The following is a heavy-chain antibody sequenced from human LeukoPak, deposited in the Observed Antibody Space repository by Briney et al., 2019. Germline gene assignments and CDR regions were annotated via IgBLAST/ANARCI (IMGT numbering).Heavy chain of an antibody. V-gene: IGHV3-33*01. D-gene: IGHD2-21*02. J-gene: IGHJ6*02. CDR1: GFPFSSYG. CDR2: IWSVGGAE. Sequence: GGSLRLSCVASGFPFSSYGMHWVRQAPGKGLEWVAVIWSVGGAEYYADSVKGRFTISRDNSKNMLYLQMNSLRAEDTAVYYCATDPPRVVTADTYYYYGMDVWGQGTTVTVSS. CDR3: ATDPPRVVTADTYYYYGMDV.